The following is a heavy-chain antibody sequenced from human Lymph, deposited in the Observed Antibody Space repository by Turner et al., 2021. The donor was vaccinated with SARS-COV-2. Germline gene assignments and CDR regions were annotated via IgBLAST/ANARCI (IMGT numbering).Heavy chain of an antibody. CDR1: GTTLTELS. D-gene: IGHD6-19*01. Sequence: QVQLVQSGAEVKKPGASVKVSCKVSGTTLTELSMHWVRQAPGKGLEWMGGFDLEDGETIYAQKFQGRVTMTEDTSTDTPYMERSSLRSEDTAVYYCAIGSSKPQWLDLFWYWGQGTLVTVSS. J-gene: IGHJ4*02. CDR2: FDLEDGET. CDR3: AIGSSKPQWLDLFWY. V-gene: IGHV1-24*01.